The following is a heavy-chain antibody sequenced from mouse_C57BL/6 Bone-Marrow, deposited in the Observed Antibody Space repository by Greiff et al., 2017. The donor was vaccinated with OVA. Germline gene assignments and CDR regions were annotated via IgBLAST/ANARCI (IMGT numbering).Heavy chain of an antibody. Sequence: EVKLMESGGDLVKPGGSLKLSCAASGFTFSSYGMSWVRQTPDQRLEWVATISSGGSYTYYPDSVKGRFTISRDNAKNTLYLQMSSLKSEDTAMYYCARHDYGSSLYYFDYWGQGTTLTVSS. CDR2: ISSGGSYT. J-gene: IGHJ2*01. CDR3: ARHDYGSSLYYFDY. D-gene: IGHD1-1*01. V-gene: IGHV5-6*01. CDR1: GFTFSSYG.